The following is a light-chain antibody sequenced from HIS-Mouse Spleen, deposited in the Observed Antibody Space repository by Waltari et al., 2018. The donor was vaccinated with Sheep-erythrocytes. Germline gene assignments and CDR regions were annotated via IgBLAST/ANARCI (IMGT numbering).Light chain of an antibody. CDR3: CSYAGSYNHV. V-gene: IGLV2-11*01. J-gene: IGLJ1*01. CDR1: SRSVGGYNY. Sequence: QSALTQPRAVSGSPGQSVTISCTGTSRSVGGYNYDFWYQQHPGKAPKLMIYDVSQRPSGFPDRFSGSKSGNTASLTISGLQAEDEADYYCCSYAGSYNHVFATGTKVTVL. CDR2: DVS.